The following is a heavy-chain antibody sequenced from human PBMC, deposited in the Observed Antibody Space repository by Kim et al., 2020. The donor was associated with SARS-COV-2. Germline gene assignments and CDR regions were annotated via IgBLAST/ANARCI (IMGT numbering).Heavy chain of an antibody. J-gene: IGHJ5*02. CDR3: ARDHTGYSSGWYSGSWFDP. CDR2: ISSSSSYI. CDR1: GFTFSSYS. Sequence: GGSLRLSCAASGFTFSSYSMNWVRQAPGKGLEWVSSISSSSSYIYYADSVKGRFTISRDNAKNSLYLQMNSLRAEDTAVYYCARDHTGYSSGWYSGSWFDPWGQGTLVTVSS. D-gene: IGHD6-19*01. V-gene: IGHV3-21*01.